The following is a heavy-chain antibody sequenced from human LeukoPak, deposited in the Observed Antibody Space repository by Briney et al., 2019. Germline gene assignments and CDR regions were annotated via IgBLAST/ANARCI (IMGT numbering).Heavy chain of an antibody. CDR2: TRNMARSFTT. CDR3: GGGYYWDS. V-gene: IGHV3-72*01. D-gene: IGHD3-22*01. CDR1: GFTLRDHA. J-gene: IGHJ5*01. Sequence: RGSLRPSCVASGFTLRDHAMHCVRQAPGKGLEWIGLTRNMARSFTTEYAACVKGRFSKSRDDSKNSVYLQMNRRKIEDTAVYFRGGGYYWDSWGGGPRVTVP.